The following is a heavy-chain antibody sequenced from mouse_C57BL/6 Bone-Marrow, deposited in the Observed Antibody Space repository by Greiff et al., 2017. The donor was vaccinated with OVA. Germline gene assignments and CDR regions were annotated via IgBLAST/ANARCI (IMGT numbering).Heavy chain of an antibody. D-gene: IGHD1-1*01. Sequence: VHVKQSGPELVKPGASVKISCKASGYSFTDYNMNWVKQSNGKSLEWIGVINPNYGTTSYNQKFKGKATLTVDQSSSTAYMQLNSLTSEDSAVYYCARRGYYGSSYYWYFDVWGTGTTVTVSS. CDR3: ARRGYYGSSYYWYFDV. CDR2: INPNYGTT. J-gene: IGHJ1*03. CDR1: GYSFTDYN. V-gene: IGHV1-39*01.